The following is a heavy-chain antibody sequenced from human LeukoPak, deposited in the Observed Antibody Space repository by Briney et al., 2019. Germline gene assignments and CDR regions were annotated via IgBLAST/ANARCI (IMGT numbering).Heavy chain of an antibody. CDR3: ARGSYYYGSGSSNYFDY. J-gene: IGHJ4*02. CDR1: GYTFTGYY. Sequence: ASVKVSCKASGYTFTGYYMHWVRQAPGQGLEWMGWINPNSGGTNYAQKFQGRVTMTRDTSISTAYMELSRLRSDDTAVYYCARGSYYYGSGSSNYFDYWSQGTLVTVSS. CDR2: INPNSGGT. V-gene: IGHV1-2*02. D-gene: IGHD3-10*01.